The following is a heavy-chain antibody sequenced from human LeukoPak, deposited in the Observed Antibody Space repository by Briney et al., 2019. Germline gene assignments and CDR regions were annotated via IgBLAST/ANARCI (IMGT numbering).Heavy chain of an antibody. Sequence: ATVKLFCKASGYTFTSYGISWVRQAPGQGLECMGCITSYNGNTKYAPKIQGRVTMPTATSTSTAYMELRSLRSDDTAVYYCARESSPSGWYYEVDYWGQGTLVTVSS. CDR3: ARESSPSGWYYEVDY. J-gene: IGHJ4*02. CDR1: GYTFTSYG. D-gene: IGHD6-19*01. CDR2: ITSYNGNT. V-gene: IGHV1-18*01.